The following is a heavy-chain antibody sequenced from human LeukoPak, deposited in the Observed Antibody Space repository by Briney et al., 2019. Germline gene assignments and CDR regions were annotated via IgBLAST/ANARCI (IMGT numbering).Heavy chain of an antibody. Sequence: SETLSLTCTVSGGSISSGGYYWSWTRQHPGKGLEWIGYIYYSGSTYYNPSLKSRVTISVDTSKNQFSLKLSSVTAADTAVYYCATGAARRYYYYGMDVWGQGTTVTVSS. D-gene: IGHD6-6*01. CDR1: GGSISSGGYY. J-gene: IGHJ6*02. CDR3: ATGAARRYYYYGMDV. V-gene: IGHV4-31*03. CDR2: IYYSGST.